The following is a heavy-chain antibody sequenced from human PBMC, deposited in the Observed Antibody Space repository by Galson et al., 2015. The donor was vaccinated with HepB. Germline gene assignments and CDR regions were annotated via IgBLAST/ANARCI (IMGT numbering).Heavy chain of an antibody. CDR3: ASKGYYDILTGYYKNLYYYYMDV. J-gene: IGHJ6*03. CDR2: ISGSGGST. D-gene: IGHD3-9*01. CDR1: GFTLSSYA. Sequence: SLRLSCAASGFTLSSYAMSWVRQAPGKGLEWVSAISGSGGSTYYADSVKGRFTISRDNSKNTLCLQMNSLRAEDTAVYYCASKGYYDILTGYYKNLYYYYMDVWGKGTTVTVSS. V-gene: IGHV3-23*01.